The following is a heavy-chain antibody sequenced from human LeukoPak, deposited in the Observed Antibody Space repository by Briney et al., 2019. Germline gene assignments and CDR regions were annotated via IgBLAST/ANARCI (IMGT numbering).Heavy chain of an antibody. CDR2: ISSSSSYI. Sequence: GGSLRLSCAASGFTFSSYSMNWARQAPGKGLEWVSSISSSSSYIYYADSVKGRFTISRDNAKNSLYLQMNSLRAEDTAVYYCARVGSSGQDYWGQGTLVTVSS. D-gene: IGHD3-22*01. CDR3: ARVGSSGQDY. V-gene: IGHV3-21*01. CDR1: GFTFSSYS. J-gene: IGHJ4*02.